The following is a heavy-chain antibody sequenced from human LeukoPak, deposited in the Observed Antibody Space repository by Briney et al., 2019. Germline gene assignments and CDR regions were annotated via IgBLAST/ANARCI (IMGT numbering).Heavy chain of an antibody. Sequence: PSETLSLTYTVSGGSISSYYWSWIRQPPGKGLEWIGYIYYSGSTNYNPSLKSRVTISVDTSKNQFSLKLSSVTAADTAVYYCARHKPGSYAFDIWGQGTMVTVSS. CDR1: GGSISSYY. J-gene: IGHJ3*02. CDR2: IYYSGST. D-gene: IGHD3-10*01. V-gene: IGHV4-59*08. CDR3: ARHKPGSYAFDI.